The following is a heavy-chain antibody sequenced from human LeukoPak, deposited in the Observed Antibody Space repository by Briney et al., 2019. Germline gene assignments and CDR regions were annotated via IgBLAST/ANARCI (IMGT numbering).Heavy chain of an antibody. V-gene: IGHV4-38-2*02. D-gene: IGHD1-26*01. CDR3: ARDQAGSSFDY. J-gene: IGHJ4*02. Sequence: SETLSLTCTVSGYSISSGYYWGWIRQPPGKGLEWIGSIYHSGSTYYNPSLKSRVTISVDTSKNQFSLKLSSVTAADTAVYYCARDQAGSSFDYWGQGTLVTVSS. CDR2: IYHSGST. CDR1: GYSISSGYY.